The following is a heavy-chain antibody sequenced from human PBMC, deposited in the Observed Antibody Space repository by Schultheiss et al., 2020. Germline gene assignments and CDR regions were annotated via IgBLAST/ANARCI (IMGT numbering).Heavy chain of an antibody. CDR2: ISYDGSNK. D-gene: IGHD3-10*01. V-gene: IGHV3-30*03. Sequence: WGSLRLSCAASGFTFSSYAMSWVRQAPGKGLEWVAVISYDGSNKYYADSVKGRFTISRDNSKNTLYLQMNSLRAEDTAVYYCARDRARRSGKRGEYYFDYWGQGTLVTVSS. J-gene: IGHJ4*02. CDR1: GFTFSSYA. CDR3: ARDRARRSGKRGEYYFDY.